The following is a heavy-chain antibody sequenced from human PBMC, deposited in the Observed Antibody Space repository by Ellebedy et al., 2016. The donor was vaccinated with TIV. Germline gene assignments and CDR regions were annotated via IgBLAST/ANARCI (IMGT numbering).Heavy chain of an antibody. V-gene: IGHV1-2*02. D-gene: IGHD1-26*01. J-gene: IGHJ4*02. CDR2: INPHNGGT. Sequence: ASVKVSCKASGYTFINSYIHWVRQAPGQGLEWLGWINPHNGGTNYALNFRGRVTMTTDMSINTAYMELSTLTFDDTAIYYFAKGLLRELLGFDSWGQGTLVAVSS. CDR3: AKGLLRELLGFDS. CDR1: GYTFINSY.